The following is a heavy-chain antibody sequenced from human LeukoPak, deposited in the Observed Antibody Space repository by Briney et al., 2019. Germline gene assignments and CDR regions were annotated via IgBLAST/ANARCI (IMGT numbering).Heavy chain of an antibody. CDR3: ARINGGGAAAGRPTLRFDY. D-gene: IGHD6-13*01. Sequence: ASVKVSCKASGYTFTGYYMHWVRQAPGQGLEWMGWISAYNGNTNYAQKLQGRVTMTTDTSTSTAYMELRSLTSDDTAVYYCARINGGGAAAGRPTLRFDYWGQGTLVTVSS. J-gene: IGHJ4*02. CDR2: ISAYNGNT. V-gene: IGHV1-18*04. CDR1: GYTFTGYY.